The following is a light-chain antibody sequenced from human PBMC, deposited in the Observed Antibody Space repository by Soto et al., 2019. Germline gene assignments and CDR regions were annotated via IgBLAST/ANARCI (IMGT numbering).Light chain of an antibody. CDR1: QSVSSN. V-gene: IGKV3-15*01. J-gene: IGKJ1*01. CDR2: GAS. Sequence: EIWMTHSPATLSLSPGERATLSCMASQSVSSNLAWYQQKPGQAPMLLIYGASTRATGITARFSGSGSGTEATLTISCRQSEDFAVYYCQQYNNFWTFGQGTEVEIK. CDR3: QQYNNFWT.